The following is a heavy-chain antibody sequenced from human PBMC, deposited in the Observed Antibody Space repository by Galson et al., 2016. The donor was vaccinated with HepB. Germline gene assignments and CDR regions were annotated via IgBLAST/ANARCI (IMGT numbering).Heavy chain of an antibody. J-gene: IGHJ4*02. CDR3: VRGQWPGVADY. CDR2: IYYTGST. Sequence: SETLSLTCNVSGNSMSGSSVYWGFFRQPPGKGLEWLGSIYYTGSTYYNPSLKSRVTVSVDTSKNQFSLKLTSMTAADTALYYCVRGQWPGVADYWGQGTLVSVSS. D-gene: IGHD6-19*01. CDR1: GNSMSGSSVY. V-gene: IGHV4-39*01.